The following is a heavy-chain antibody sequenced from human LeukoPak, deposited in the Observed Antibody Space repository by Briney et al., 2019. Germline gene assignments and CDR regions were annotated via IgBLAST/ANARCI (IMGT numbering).Heavy chain of an antibody. CDR3: AKDREYTPLDY. CDR2: IRYDGSNK. V-gene: IGHV3-30*02. CDR1: GFTFSSYG. D-gene: IGHD2/OR15-2a*01. J-gene: IGHJ4*02. Sequence: SGGSLRLSCAASGFTFSSYGMHWVRQAPGKGLEWVAFIRYDGSNKYYADSVKGRFTISRDNSKNTLYLQMNSLRAEDTAVYYCAKDREYTPLDYWGQGTLVTVSS.